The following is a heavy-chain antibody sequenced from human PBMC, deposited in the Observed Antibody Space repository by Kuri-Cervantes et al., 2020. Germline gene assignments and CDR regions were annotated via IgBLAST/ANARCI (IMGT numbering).Heavy chain of an antibody. D-gene: IGHD5-18*01. CDR2: ISWDGGST. CDR3: AKDRSYDAFDI. J-gene: IGHJ3*02. CDR1: GFTFDDYT. V-gene: IGHV3-43*01. Sequence: LTCAASGFTFDDYTMHWARQAPGKGLEWVSLISWDGGSTYYADSVKGRFTISRDNAKNSLYLQMNSLRAEDTALYYCAKDRSYDAFDIWGQGTMVTVSS.